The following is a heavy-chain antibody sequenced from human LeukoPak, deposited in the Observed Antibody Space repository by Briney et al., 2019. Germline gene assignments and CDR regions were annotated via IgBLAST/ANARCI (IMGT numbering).Heavy chain of an antibody. J-gene: IGHJ4*02. CDR3: ARSFRRSSAFVE. CDR2: IYSGGRI. Sequence: LETLSLTCTVSGGSFRGDYYWAWIRQPPGKGLEWIGSIYSGGRIYYNPSLKSRVTISVDTSKNQFSLKLSSVTAADTAVYYCARSFRRSSAFVEWGQGTLVTVSS. V-gene: IGHV4-39*07. CDR1: GGSFRGDYY. D-gene: IGHD6-6*01.